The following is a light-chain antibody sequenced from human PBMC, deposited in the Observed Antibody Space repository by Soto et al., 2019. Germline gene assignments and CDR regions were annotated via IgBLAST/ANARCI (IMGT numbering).Light chain of an antibody. V-gene: IGKV3-15*01. Sequence: EIVMTQSPATLSVSPGERATLSCRASQSGSRNLAWYQQKPGQAPRLLIYGASTRATGIPARFSGSVSGTEFTLTIGSLQSDAFAVYYCQQYNNWPPLTFGGGTKVEIK. J-gene: IGKJ4*01. CDR1: QSGSRN. CDR3: QQYNNWPPLT. CDR2: GAS.